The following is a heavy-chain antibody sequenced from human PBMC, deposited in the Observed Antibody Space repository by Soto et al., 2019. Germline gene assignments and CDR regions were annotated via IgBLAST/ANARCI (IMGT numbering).Heavy chain of an antibody. Sequence: SETLSLTCAVSGFSISSGRWWGWIRQPPGKGLEWIGYIYYIGTTYYSPSLKSRVTMSVDTSRNQFSLKLDSVTAVDTAVYYCAKKPGEEQALFDCWGQGALVTVSS. D-gene: IGHD4-17*01. J-gene: IGHJ5*01. CDR1: GFSISSGRW. CDR3: AKKPGEEQALFDC. V-gene: IGHV4-28*01. CDR2: IYYIGTT.